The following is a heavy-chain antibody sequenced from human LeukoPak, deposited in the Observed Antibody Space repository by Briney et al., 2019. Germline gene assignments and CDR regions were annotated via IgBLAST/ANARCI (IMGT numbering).Heavy chain of an antibody. V-gene: IGHV3-23*01. CDR3: AREGATTAFDY. J-gene: IGHJ4*02. D-gene: IGHD1-26*01. CDR1: GFTFSNYA. Sequence: GGSLRLSCAASGFTFSNYAMSWVRQAPGKGLEWVSAISGSGGSTYYADSVRGRFTISRDNYKNTLFLQMNSLRAEDTAVYFCAREGATTAFDYWGQGTLVTVSS. CDR2: ISGSGGST.